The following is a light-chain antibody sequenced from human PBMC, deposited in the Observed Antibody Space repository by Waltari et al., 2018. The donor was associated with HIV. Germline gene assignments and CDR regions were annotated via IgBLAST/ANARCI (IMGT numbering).Light chain of an antibody. CDR1: SSDVGSYNI. Sequence: QSALTQPASVSGSPGQSLTISCTGTSSDVGSYNIVSWYQQVPGKAPKLMIYEVNERPSGVSNRFSGSKSGNTASLTISGLRAEDEADYHCCSYAGNNLSVFGGGTKLTVL. CDR3: CSYAGNNLSV. V-gene: IGLV2-23*02. J-gene: IGLJ3*02. CDR2: EVN.